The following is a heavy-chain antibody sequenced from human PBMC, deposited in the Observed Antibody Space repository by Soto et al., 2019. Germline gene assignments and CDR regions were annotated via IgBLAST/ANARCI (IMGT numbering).Heavy chain of an antibody. Sequence: SATLSLTCTVSGGSISSGDYYWSWIRQPPGKGLEWIGYIYYSGSTYYNPSLKSRVTISVDTSKNQFSLKLSSVTAADTAVYYCARDPPYYYDSSGYYSDAFDIWGQGTMVTVSS. D-gene: IGHD3-22*01. V-gene: IGHV4-30-4*01. CDR2: IYYSGST. CDR1: GGSISSGDYY. CDR3: ARDPPYYYDSSGYYSDAFDI. J-gene: IGHJ3*02.